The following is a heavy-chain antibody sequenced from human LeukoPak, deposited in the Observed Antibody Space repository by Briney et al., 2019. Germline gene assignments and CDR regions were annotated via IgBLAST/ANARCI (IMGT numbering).Heavy chain of an antibody. V-gene: IGHV3-74*01. CDR2: INTDGSHT. Sequence: GGSLRLSCAASGFTFSSDWMHWVRQVPGKGLVWVSRINTDGSHTSYADSVKGRFTISRDNAKNTLYLQMNSLRAEDTAVYYCARAYYSGSGSYGLDYWGQGTLVSVSS. J-gene: IGHJ4*02. D-gene: IGHD3-10*01. CDR1: GFTFSSDW. CDR3: ARAYYSGSGSYGLDY.